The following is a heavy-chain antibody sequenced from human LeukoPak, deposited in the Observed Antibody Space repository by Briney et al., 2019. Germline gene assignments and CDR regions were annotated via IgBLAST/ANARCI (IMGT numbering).Heavy chain of an antibody. CDR1: GYTFTSYA. CDR3: ARASYYYDSSGYPPGDY. V-gene: IGHV1-3*01. D-gene: IGHD3-22*01. CDR2: INAGNGNT. Sequence: GASVNVSCKASGYTFTSYAMHWVRQAPGQRLEWMGWINAGNGNTKYSQKFQGRVTITRDTSASTAYMELSSLRSEDTAVYYCARASYYYDSSGYPPGDYWGQGTLVTVSS. J-gene: IGHJ4*02.